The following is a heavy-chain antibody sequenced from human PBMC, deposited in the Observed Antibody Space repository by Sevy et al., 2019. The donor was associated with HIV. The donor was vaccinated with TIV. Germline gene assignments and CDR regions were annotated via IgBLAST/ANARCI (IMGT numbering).Heavy chain of an antibody. Sequence: GESLKISCKGFGYSYTNNWVAWVRQMPGKGLEWMGIIYPGDSDTRYSPSFQGQVTFSADKSISTAYLQWSSLKASDTAMYYCAINYYDSSGSPSYWGQGTLVTVSS. CDR2: IYPGDSDT. V-gene: IGHV5-51*01. D-gene: IGHD3-22*01. J-gene: IGHJ4*02. CDR3: AINYYDSSGSPSY. CDR1: GYSYTNNW.